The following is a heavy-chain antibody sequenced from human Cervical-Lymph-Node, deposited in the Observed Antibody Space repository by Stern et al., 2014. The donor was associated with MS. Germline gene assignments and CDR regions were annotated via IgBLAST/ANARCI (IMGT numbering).Heavy chain of an antibody. CDR3: ARWPDSRPGGWFDY. CDR1: GGSISSGGYY. CDR2: IYYSGST. Sequence: QLQLQESGPGLVKPSQTLSLTCTVSGGSISSGGYYWSWIRQHPGKGLVWIGYIYYSGSTYSNPSLKSRVTISVDTSKNQFSLKLSSVTAADTAVYYCARWPDSRPGGWFDYWGQGTLVTVSS. J-gene: IGHJ4*02. V-gene: IGHV4-31*03. D-gene: IGHD1-14*01.